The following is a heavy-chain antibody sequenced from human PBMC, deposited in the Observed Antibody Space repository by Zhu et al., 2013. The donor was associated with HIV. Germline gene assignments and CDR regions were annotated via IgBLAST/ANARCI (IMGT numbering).Heavy chain of an antibody. Sequence: QVQLVQSGTEVKKPGASVKVSCKASGYTFTTYYMHWVRQAPGQGLEWVGIINPSGGTTTYAQKFQGRFTMTRDTSTTTFYMGLRSLRSVDTAIYYCALQYSFDTTGYYPLSRWGQGALVTVSS. CDR1: GYTFTTYY. CDR3: ALQYSFDTTGYYPLSR. D-gene: IGHD3-22*01. J-gene: IGHJ4*02. V-gene: IGHV1-46*01. CDR2: INPSGGTT.